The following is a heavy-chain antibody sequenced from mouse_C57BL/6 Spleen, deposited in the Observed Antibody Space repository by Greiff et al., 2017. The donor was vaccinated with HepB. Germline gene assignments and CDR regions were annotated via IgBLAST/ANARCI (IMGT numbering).Heavy chain of an antibody. CDR3: ANYDDDGFAY. J-gene: IGHJ3*01. CDR1: GYTFTSYD. CDR2: IYPRDGSP. Sequence: QVQLQQSGPELVKPGASVKLSCKASGYTFTSYDINWVKQRPGQGLEWIGWIYPRDGSPKYNEKFKGKATLTVDTSSSTAYMELHSLTSEDSAVYFCANYDDDGFAYWGQGTLVTVSA. D-gene: IGHD2-4*01. V-gene: IGHV1-85*01.